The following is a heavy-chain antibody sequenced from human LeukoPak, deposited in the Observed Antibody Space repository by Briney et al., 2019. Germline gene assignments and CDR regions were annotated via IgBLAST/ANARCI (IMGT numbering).Heavy chain of an antibody. D-gene: IGHD6-19*01. Sequence: SETLSLTCTVSSDSFSSVKDYWAWIRQPPGKGLEWIASGDYSGGTYYNPSLESRVAISADMSKNQISLKLSSVTAADTALYYCARERGEEYSSGWYKRNYFDNWGQGTRVTVSS. J-gene: IGHJ4*02. CDR1: SDSFSSVKDY. V-gene: IGHV4-39*07. CDR3: ARERGEEYSSGWYKRNYFDN. CDR2: GDYSGGT.